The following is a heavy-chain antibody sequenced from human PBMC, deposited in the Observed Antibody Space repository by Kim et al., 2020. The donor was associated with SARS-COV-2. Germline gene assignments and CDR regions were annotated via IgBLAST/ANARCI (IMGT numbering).Heavy chain of an antibody. D-gene: IGHD4-17*01. CDR1: GGTFSSYA. CDR2: IIPIFGTA. Sequence: SVKVSCKASGGTFSSYAISWVRQAPGQGLEWMGGIIPIFGTANYAQKFQGRVTITADESTSTAYMELSSLRSEDTAVYYCARDDAEPYGDYVFDYYYYGMDVWGQGTTVTVSS. CDR3: ARDDAEPYGDYVFDYYYYGMDV. V-gene: IGHV1-69*13. J-gene: IGHJ6*02.